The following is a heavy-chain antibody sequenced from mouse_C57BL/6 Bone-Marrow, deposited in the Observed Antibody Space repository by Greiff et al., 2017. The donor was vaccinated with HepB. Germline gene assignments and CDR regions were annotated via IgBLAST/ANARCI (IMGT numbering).Heavy chain of an antibody. J-gene: IGHJ1*03. D-gene: IGHD2-3*01. CDR3: ASGGWLLRWYFDV. V-gene: IGHV1-75*01. CDR2: IFPGSGST. CDR1: GYTFTDYY. Sequence: VKLMESGPELVKPGASVKISCKASGYTFTDYYINWVKQRPGQGLEWIGWIFPGSGSTYYNEKFKGKATLTVDKSSSTAYMLLSSLTSEDSAVYVCASGGWLLRWYFDVWGTGTTVTVSS.